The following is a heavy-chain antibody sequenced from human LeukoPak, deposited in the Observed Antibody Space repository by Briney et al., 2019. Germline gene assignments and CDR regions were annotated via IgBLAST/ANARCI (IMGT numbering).Heavy chain of an antibody. J-gene: IGHJ4*02. V-gene: IGHV4-59*08. Sequence: SETLSLTCTVSGGSISSYYWSWIRQPPGKGLEWIGYIYYSGSTNYNPSLKSRVTISVDTSKNQFSLKLSSVTAADTAVYYCGRSYVSGYYDYWGQGTLVTVSS. D-gene: IGHD3-22*01. CDR2: IYYSGST. CDR1: GGSISSYY. CDR3: GRSYVSGYYDY.